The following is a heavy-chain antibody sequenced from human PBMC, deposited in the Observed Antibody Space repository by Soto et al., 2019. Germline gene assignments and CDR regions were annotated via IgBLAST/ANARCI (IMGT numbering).Heavy chain of an antibody. CDR1: GFTFSSYW. D-gene: IGHD4-17*01. Sequence: GGSLRLSCAASGFTFSSYWMHWVRQAPGKGLVWVSDINNDGSSTNYADSVKGRFTISRDNSKNTLSLQMNSLRADDTAVYYCARPALLVTTFDYWGQGALVTVSS. CDR3: ARPALLVTTFDY. CDR2: INNDGSST. J-gene: IGHJ4*02. V-gene: IGHV3-74*01.